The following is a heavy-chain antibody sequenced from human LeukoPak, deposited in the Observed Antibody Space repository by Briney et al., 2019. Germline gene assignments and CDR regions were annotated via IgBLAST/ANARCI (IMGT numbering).Heavy chain of an antibody. CDR3: ARVPRLYSSSWEDY. J-gene: IGHJ4*02. Sequence: PSETLSLTCTVSGGSISSGGYYWSWIRQPPGKGLEWIGYIYHSGSTYYNPSLKSRVTISVDRSKNQFSLKLSSVTAADTAVYYCARVPRLYSSSWEDYWGQETLVTVSS. CDR2: IYHSGST. D-gene: IGHD6-13*01. V-gene: IGHV4-30-2*01. CDR1: GGSISSGGYY.